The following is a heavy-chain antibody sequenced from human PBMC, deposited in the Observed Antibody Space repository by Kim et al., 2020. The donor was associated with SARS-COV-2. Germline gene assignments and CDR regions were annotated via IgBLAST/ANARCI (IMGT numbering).Heavy chain of an antibody. J-gene: IGHJ6*02. CDR2: IYYSGST. V-gene: IGHV4-39*01. Sequence: SETLSLTCTVSGGSISSSSYYWGWIRQPPGKGLEWIGSIYYSGSTYYNPSLKSRVTISVDTSKNQFSLKLSSVTAADTAVYYCARRPKVPDYYGMDVWGQGTTVTVSS. D-gene: IGHD3-10*01. CDR1: GGSISSSSYY. CDR3: ARRPKVPDYYGMDV.